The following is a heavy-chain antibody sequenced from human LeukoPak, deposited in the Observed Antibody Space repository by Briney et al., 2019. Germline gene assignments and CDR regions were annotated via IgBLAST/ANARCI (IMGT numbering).Heavy chain of an antibody. CDR3: AKAGLDSIGGYYYMDV. D-gene: IGHD3-22*01. CDR2: ISSRSSYI. Sequence: PGGSLRLSCAASGFTFSTYTMSWVRQAPGKGLEWVSSISSRSSYIYYADSVKGRFTISRDNAKNSLYLQMNSLRAEDTAVYYCAKAGLDSIGGYYYMDVWGKGTTVTVSS. V-gene: IGHV3-21*04. J-gene: IGHJ6*03. CDR1: GFTFSTYT.